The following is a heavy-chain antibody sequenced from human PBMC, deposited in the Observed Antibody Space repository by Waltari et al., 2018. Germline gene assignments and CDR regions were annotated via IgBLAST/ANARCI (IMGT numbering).Heavy chain of an antibody. CDR3: ARGGRGDWEWFDP. V-gene: IGHV4-59*01. D-gene: IGHD2-21*02. CDR1: CGSISGFY. Sequence: QVQLQESGPSLLKPSETLSLICTVSCGSISGFYWSWVRQPPGKGLGWIGYIYYTGSTNVNPSLQSRVTRSVDTAKNQVSLKLSSVTAADPACYYCARGGRGDWEWFDPWGQGTLVTVSS. CDR2: IYYTGST. J-gene: IGHJ5*02.